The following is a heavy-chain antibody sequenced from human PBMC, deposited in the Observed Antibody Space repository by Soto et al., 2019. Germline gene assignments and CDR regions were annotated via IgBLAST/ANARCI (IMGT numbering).Heavy chain of an antibody. CDR1: GGSISSYY. Sequence: VQLQESGPGLVKPSETLSLTCTVSGGSISSYYWTWIRQPPGKGLEWIGFNYNSGRTHYNPSLRSRVTIAVGTPKNQFSMQLRSVTAADTAVYYCASMGYDYGSGSYPIAYWGQGTLVTVSS. D-gene: IGHD3-10*01. CDR2: NYNSGRT. CDR3: ASMGYDYGSGSYPIAY. V-gene: IGHV4-59*08. J-gene: IGHJ4*02.